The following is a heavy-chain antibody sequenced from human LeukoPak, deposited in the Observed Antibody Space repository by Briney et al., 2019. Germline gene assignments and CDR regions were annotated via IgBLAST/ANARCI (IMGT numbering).Heavy chain of an antibody. J-gene: IGHJ6*04. Sequence: GGSLRLSCAASGFIFSNYGMSWVRQAPGKGLEWVSAIRGNAGTTYYADSVKGRFTISGDNAKNSLYLQMNSLRAEDTAVYYCAELGITMIGGVWGKGTTVTISS. CDR1: GFIFSNYG. CDR3: AELGITMIGGV. D-gene: IGHD3-10*02. CDR2: IRGNAGTT. V-gene: IGHV3-23*01.